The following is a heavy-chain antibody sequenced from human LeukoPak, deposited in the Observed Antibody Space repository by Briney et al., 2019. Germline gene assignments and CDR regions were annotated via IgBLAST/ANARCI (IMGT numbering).Heavy chain of an antibody. J-gene: IGHJ4*02. CDR2: ISGSGGST. V-gene: IGHV3-23*01. Sequence: GGPLRLSCAASGFTFSSYAMSWVRQAPGKGLEWVSAISGSGGSTYYADSVKGRFTISRDNSKNTLYLQMNSLRAEDTAVYYCANIMGATNSYWGQGTLVTVSS. D-gene: IGHD1-26*01. CDR3: ANIMGATNSY. CDR1: GFTFSSYA.